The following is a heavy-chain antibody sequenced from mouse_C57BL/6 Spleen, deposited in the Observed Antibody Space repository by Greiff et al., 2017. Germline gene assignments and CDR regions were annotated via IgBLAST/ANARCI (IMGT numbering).Heavy chain of an antibody. Sequence: EVKLMESGEGLVKPGGSLKLSCAASGFTFSSYAMSWVRQTPEKRLEWVAYISSGGDYIYYADTVKGRFTISRDNARNTLYLQMSSLKSEETAMYYCTREGPHWYFDVGGTGTTVTVAS. V-gene: IGHV5-9-1*02. CDR3: TREGPHWYFDV. CDR2: ISSGGDYI. CDR1: GFTFSSYA. J-gene: IGHJ1*03.